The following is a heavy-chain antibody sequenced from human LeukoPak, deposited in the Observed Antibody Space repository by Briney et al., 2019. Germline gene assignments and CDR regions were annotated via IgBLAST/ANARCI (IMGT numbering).Heavy chain of an antibody. CDR3: AKGMTTVILDYYYGMDV. J-gene: IGHJ6*02. Sequence: GASVKVSCKASGGTFSSYAISWVRQAPGQGLEWMGRIIPILGIANYAQKFQGRVTITADKSTSTAYMELSSLRAEDTAVYYCAKGMTTVILDYYYGMDVWGQGTTVTVSS. V-gene: IGHV1-69*04. D-gene: IGHD4-11*01. CDR1: GGTFSSYA. CDR2: IIPILGIA.